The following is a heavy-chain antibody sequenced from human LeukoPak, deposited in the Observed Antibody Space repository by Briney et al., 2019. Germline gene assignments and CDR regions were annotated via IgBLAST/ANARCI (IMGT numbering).Heavy chain of an antibody. CDR1: GFTFSDYY. V-gene: IGHV3-11*01. CDR2: ISSGGSTI. D-gene: IGHD2-21*02. J-gene: IGHJ4*02. CDR3: ARDDYSYCGGDCYVDY. Sequence: PGGSLRLSCAASGFTFSDYYMSWIRQAPGKGLEWVSYISSGGSTIYYADSVKGRFTISRDNAKNSLYLQMNSLRAEDTAVYYCARDDYSYCGGDCYVDYWGQGTLVTVSS.